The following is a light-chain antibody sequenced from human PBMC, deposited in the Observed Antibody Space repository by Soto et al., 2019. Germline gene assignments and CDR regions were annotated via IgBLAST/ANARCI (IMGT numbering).Light chain of an antibody. J-gene: IGKJ1*01. CDR2: AAS. CDR3: QQYNNWPRT. V-gene: IGKV1-39*01. Sequence: DIHMTQSPSTLSAAVGDEVTITFRASQTIMTYLNWYQLKPGKPPRLLIYAASSLQSGVPSRFSGSGSGTDFTLTISSLQFEDFAVYYCQQYNNWPRTFGQGTKVDIK. CDR1: QTIMTY.